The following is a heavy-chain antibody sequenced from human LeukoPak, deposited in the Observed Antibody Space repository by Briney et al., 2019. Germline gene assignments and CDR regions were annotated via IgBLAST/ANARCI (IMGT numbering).Heavy chain of an antibody. J-gene: IGHJ4*02. CDR1: GSTFNTYG. D-gene: IGHD1-20*01. CDR3: GSDGNNCNRENAFDI. CDR2: IRFDGSDK. Sequence: GGSLRLSCAASGSTFNTYGMHWVRQAPGKGLEWVAFIRFDGSDKYYADSVTGRFTISRDTSKSTLYLQMNSVGGEESAGYYEGSDGNNCNRENAFDIGGQGTLVTVSS. V-gene: IGHV3-30*02.